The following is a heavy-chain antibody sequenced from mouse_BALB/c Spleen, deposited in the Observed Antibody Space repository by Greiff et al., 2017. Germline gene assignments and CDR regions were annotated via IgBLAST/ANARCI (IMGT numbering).Heavy chain of an antibody. V-gene: IGHV5-6-4*01. J-gene: IGHJ4*01. CDR2: ISSGGSYT. D-gene: IGHD2-14*01. CDR1: GFTFSSYT. Sequence: EVQRVESGGGLVKPGGSLKLSCAASGFTFSSYTMSWVRQTPEKRLEWVATISSGGSYTYYPDSVKGRFTISRDNAKNTLYLQMSSLKSEDTAMYYCTRWGAYYRYDDAMDYWGQGTSVTVSS. CDR3: TRWGAYYRYDDAMDY.